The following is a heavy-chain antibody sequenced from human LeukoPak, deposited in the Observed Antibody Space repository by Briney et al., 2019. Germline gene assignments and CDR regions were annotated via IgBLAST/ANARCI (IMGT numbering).Heavy chain of an antibody. CDR1: GFTVSSNY. CDR3: ARVWYSSGLNWFDP. Sequence: PGGSLRLSCAASGFTVSSNYMSWVRQAPGKGLAWVSVIYSGGSTYYADSVKGRFTISRDNSKNTLYLQMNSLRAEDTAVYYCARVWYSSGLNWFDPWGQGTLVTVSS. D-gene: IGHD6-19*01. J-gene: IGHJ5*02. CDR2: IYSGGST. V-gene: IGHV3-53*01.